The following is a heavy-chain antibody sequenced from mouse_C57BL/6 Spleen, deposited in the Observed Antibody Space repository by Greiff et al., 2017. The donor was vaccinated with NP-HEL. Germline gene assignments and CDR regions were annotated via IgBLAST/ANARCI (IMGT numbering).Heavy chain of an antibody. CDR1: GFTFSSYA. CDR3: ARWTYGSDYYAMGY. D-gene: IGHD1-1*01. V-gene: IGHV5-4*01. Sequence: EVQGVESGGGLVKPGGSLKLSCAASGFTFSSYAMSWVRQTPGKRLEWVATISDGGSYTYYPDNVKGRFTISRDNAKNNLYLQMSHLKSEDTAMYYCARWTYGSDYYAMGYWGQGTSVTVSS. J-gene: IGHJ4*01. CDR2: ISDGGSYT.